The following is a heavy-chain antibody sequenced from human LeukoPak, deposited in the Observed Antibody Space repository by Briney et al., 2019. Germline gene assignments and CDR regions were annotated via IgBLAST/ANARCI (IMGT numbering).Heavy chain of an antibody. Sequence: ASVKVSCKASGGTFSSIAISWVRQAPGQGLEWMGGIIPIFGTANYAQKFQSRVTITADESTSTAYMELSSLRSEDTAVYYCAREKGDTMVRGVIIESRWFDPWGQGTLVTVSS. D-gene: IGHD3-10*01. CDR3: AREKGDTMVRGVIIESRWFDP. V-gene: IGHV1-69*01. CDR1: GGTFSSIA. CDR2: IIPIFGTA. J-gene: IGHJ5*02.